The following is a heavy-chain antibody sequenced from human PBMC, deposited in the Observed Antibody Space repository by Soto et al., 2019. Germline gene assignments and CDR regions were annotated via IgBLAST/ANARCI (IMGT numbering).Heavy chain of an antibody. CDR1: GGSISSINW. CDR3: ARVRAGCSATSCYLDP. CDR2: ISHSGTT. J-gene: IGHJ5*02. D-gene: IGHD2-2*01. Sequence: SETLSLTCAVSGGSISSINWWTWVRHPPGKGLEWIGEISHSGTTYYNPSLKSRVDISIDRSKNQFSLKLSSVTAADTAVYYCARVRAGCSATSCYLDPWGQGTLVTVSS. V-gene: IGHV4-4*02.